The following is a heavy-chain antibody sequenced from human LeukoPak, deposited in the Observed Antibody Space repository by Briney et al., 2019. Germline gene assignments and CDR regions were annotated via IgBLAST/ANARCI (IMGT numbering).Heavy chain of an antibody. V-gene: IGHV4-4*02. CDR2: IYHSGST. Sequence: PSETLSLTCAVSGGSISSSNWWSWVRQPPGKGRGGMGEIYHSGSTNYNPSLKSRVTISVDKSKNQFSLKLSSVTAADTAVYYCARDQGSSWYRGDNWFDPWGQGTLVTVSS. D-gene: IGHD6-13*01. CDR1: GGSISSSNW. J-gene: IGHJ5*02. CDR3: ARDQGSSWYRGDNWFDP.